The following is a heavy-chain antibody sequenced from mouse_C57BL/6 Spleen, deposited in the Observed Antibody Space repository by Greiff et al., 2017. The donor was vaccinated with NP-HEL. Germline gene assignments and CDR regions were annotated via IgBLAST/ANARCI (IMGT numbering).Heavy chain of an antibody. CDR2: IYPSDSDT. CDR1: GYTFTSYW. D-gene: IGHD2-2*01. V-gene: IGHV1-61*01. CDR3: AGGGGYDVKLFDY. J-gene: IGHJ2*01. Sequence: QVQLQQPGAELVRPGSSVKLSCKASGYTFTSYWMDWVKQRPGQGLEWIGNIYPSDSDTHYNQKFKDKATLTVDKSSSTAYMQLSSLTSEDSAVYCCAGGGGYDVKLFDYWGQGTTLTVSS.